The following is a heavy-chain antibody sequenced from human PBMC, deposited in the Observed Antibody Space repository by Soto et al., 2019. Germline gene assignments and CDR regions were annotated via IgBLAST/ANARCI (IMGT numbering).Heavy chain of an antibody. J-gene: IGHJ5*02. V-gene: IGHV3-30-3*01. CDR3: ARDPMNNCFDP. CDR2: VSYDGSNK. Sequence: QVQLVESGGGVVQPGRSLRLSCAATGFIFSSYAMHWVRQAPGKGLEWVAVVSYDGSNKYYADSVKGRFTISRDNSENTLYLQMNSLRDEDTAVYYCARDPMNNCFDPWGQGTLVTVSS. CDR1: GFIFSSYA.